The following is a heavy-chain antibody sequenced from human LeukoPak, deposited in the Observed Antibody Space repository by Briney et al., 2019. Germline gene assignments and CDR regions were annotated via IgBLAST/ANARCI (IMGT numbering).Heavy chain of an antibody. CDR1: GFNFNAYG. Sequence: PGGSLRLSCVGSGFNFNAYGRSWVRQAPGKGLEWVANIQQHGSETYYGDSVKGRFTISRDNAKNSLYLQMNSLRAEDTAVYYCAKEGLAAAGSKYFQHWGQGTLVTVSS. CDR3: AKEGLAAAGSKYFQH. V-gene: IGHV3-7*01. CDR2: IQQHGSET. D-gene: IGHD6-13*01. J-gene: IGHJ1*01.